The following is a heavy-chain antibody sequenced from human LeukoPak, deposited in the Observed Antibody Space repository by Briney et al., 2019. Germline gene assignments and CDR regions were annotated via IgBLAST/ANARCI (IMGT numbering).Heavy chain of an antibody. CDR3: ARDRAYAFDN. CDR2: INIISSEI. D-gene: IGHD3-10*01. Sequence: GGSLRLSCAASGFTFSSYSMNWVRQAPGKGLEWVSYINIISSEIYYGDSVKGRFTISTDNAKNSVYLQMNSLRDEGTAVYYCARDRAYAFDNWGQGTMVTVSS. CDR1: GFTFSSYS. J-gene: IGHJ3*02. V-gene: IGHV3-48*02.